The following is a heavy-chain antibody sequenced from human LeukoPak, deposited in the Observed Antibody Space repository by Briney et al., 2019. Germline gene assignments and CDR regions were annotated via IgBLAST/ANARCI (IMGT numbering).Heavy chain of an antibody. V-gene: IGHV1-2*02. Sequence: ASVKVSCKASGTTFTDYFTHWVRQVPGQRLEWMGWISPKDGDKKYAKKFQGRVTISRDTSISTACMELSSLISDDTALYYCATVVNWGQGTLVSVSS. CDR3: ATVVN. CDR1: GTTFTDYF. J-gene: IGHJ4*02. CDR2: ISPKDGDK.